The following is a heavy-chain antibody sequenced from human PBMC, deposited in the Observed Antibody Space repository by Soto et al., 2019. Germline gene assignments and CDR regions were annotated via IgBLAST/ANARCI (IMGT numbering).Heavy chain of an antibody. Sequence: ASVKVSCKASGYTFTSYGISWVRQAPGQGLEWMGWISAYNGNTNYAQKLQGRVTMTTDTSTSTAYMELRSLRSDDTAVYYCARDAADILTGSYYYYYGMDVWGQGTTVTGS. V-gene: IGHV1-18*01. CDR3: ARDAADILTGSYYYYYGMDV. J-gene: IGHJ6*02. CDR2: ISAYNGNT. D-gene: IGHD3-9*01. CDR1: GYTFTSYG.